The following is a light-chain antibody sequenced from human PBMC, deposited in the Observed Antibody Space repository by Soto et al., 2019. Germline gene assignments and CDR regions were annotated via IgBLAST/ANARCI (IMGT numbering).Light chain of an antibody. CDR1: HNITYY. J-gene: IGKJ1*01. CDR2: GAS. V-gene: IGKV3-15*01. CDR3: QQYNTWPRT. Sequence: EIVMTQSPATLSMSPGERATLSCRASHNITYYLAWFQQKPGQAPRLLIYGASTRATAIPARFSGSGSGTEFTLSISSRQSEDFAVYYCQQYNTWPRTFGQGAKVET.